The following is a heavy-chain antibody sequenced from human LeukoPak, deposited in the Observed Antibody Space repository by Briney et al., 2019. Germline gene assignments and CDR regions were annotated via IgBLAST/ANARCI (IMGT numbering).Heavy chain of an antibody. CDR1: GGSFSGYY. Sequence: SETLSLTCAVYGGSFSGYYWSWIRQPPGKGLEWIGEIYHSGSTNYNPSLKSRVTISVDKSKNQFSLKLSSVTAADTVVYYCARGKDITMIDWGQGTLVTVSS. CDR2: IYHSGST. D-gene: IGHD3-22*01. J-gene: IGHJ4*02. V-gene: IGHV4-34*01. CDR3: ARGKDITMID.